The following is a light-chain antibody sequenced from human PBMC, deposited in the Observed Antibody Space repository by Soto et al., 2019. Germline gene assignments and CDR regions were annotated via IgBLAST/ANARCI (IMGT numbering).Light chain of an antibody. CDR1: QSVSSSY. V-gene: IGKV3-20*01. CDR2: GAS. J-gene: IGKJ4*01. Sequence: EIVLTQSPGTLSLSPGERATLSCRASQSVSSSYLAWYQQKPGQAPRLLIYGASRRATGIPDRFSGSGSGTDFTLTSSRLEPEDFAVYYCQHYGSSLLFGGGTKVEIK. CDR3: QHYGSSLL.